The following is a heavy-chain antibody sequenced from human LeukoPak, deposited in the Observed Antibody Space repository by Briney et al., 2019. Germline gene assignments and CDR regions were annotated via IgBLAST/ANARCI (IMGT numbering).Heavy chain of an antibody. J-gene: IGHJ4*02. CDR2: IKSKTDGGTT. V-gene: IGHV3-15*01. CDR3: TRRVVRLSSHERMFDY. D-gene: IGHD5-12*01. CDR1: GFTFSNAR. Sequence: PGGSLRLSCAASGFTFSNARMTWVRQAPGKGLEWVGRIKSKTDGGTTDHAAPVKGRFTISRDDSKNTLYLQMNSLKTEDTAVYYCTRRVVRLSSHERMFDYWGQGTLVTVSS.